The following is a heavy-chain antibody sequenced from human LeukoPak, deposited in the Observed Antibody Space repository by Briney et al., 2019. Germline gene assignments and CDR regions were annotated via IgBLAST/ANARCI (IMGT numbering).Heavy chain of an antibody. CDR3: AKGGDLGYCSSTSCEGYFDY. D-gene: IGHD2-2*01. CDR1: GFTFSSYG. J-gene: IGHJ4*02. V-gene: IGHV3-30*02. CDR2: IWYGGNNK. Sequence: GGSLRLSCAASGFTFSSYGMHWVRQAPGKGLEWVAVIWYGGNNKYYADSVKGRFTISRDNSKNTLYLQMNSLRPEDTAVYYCAKGGDLGYCSSTSCEGYFDYWGQGTLVTVSS.